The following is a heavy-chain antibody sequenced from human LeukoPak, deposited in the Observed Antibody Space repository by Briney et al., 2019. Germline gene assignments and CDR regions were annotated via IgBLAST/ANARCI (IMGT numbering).Heavy chain of an antibody. CDR1: GFAFSSYA. CDR2: ISGSGGST. Sequence: PGGSLRLSCAASGFAFSSYAMSWVRQAPGKGLEWVSAISGSGGSTYYADSVKGRFTISRDNSKNTLYLQMNSLRAEDTAVYYCAKDQQAQYRAFDYWGQGTLVTVSS. J-gene: IGHJ4*02. D-gene: IGHD2-2*01. CDR3: AKDQQAQYRAFDY. V-gene: IGHV3-23*01.